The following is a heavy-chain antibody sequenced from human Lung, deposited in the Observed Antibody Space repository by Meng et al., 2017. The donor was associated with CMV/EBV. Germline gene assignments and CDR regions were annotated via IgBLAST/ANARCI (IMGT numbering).Heavy chain of an antibody. Sequence: SLNISCAASDFSFSSYGMHWVRQAPGKGLEWVAVICYDGSNKYYADSVKGGFIISRDNSKNTLYLQMNSLSAEDTAVYYCARPPSGDYLLLSYYFGFWGQGTLVTVSS. CDR2: ICYDGSNK. D-gene: IGHD4-17*01. CDR1: DFSFSSYG. J-gene: IGHJ4*02. CDR3: ARPPSGDYLLLSYYFGF. V-gene: IGHV3-33*01.